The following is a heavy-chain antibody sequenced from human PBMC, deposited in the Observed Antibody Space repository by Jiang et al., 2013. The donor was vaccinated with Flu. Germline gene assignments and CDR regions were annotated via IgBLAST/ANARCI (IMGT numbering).Heavy chain of an antibody. V-gene: IGHV3-33*01. CDR1: GFTFRTYA. J-gene: IGHJ3*02. CDR3: ATSLLAAAGLDAFDI. CDR2: IWYDGSNK. Sequence: VQLLESGGGVAQPGRSLRLSCAASGFTFRTYAMHWVRQAPGKGLEWVALIWYDGSNKYYADYVKGRFAISRDNSKNTLYLQMNSLRAEDTAAYFCATSLLAAAGLDAFDIWGQGTMVTVSS. D-gene: IGHD6-13*01.